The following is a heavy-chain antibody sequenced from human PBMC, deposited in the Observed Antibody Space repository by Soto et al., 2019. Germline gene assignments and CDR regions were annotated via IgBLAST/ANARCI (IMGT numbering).Heavy chain of an antibody. CDR1: GFTFSSYA. J-gene: IGHJ4*02. D-gene: IGHD2-8*02. Sequence: EVQLLESGGGLVQPGGSLRLSCAVSGFTFSSYAISWVRQAPGKGLEWVSTISGSGGGTYYADSVKGRFTISRDNSRNTRYRELNSLRVEDTAVYYCAKDPGGVTYSSPYDRCFAYWGQGTLVTVSS. CDR3: AKDPGGVTYSSPYDRCFAY. CDR2: ISGSGGGT. V-gene: IGHV3-23*01.